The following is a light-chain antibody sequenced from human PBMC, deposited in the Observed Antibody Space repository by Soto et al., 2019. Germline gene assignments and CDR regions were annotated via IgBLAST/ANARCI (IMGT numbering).Light chain of an antibody. Sequence: QSVLTQPPSVSAAPRQKVTISCSGSSSNIGNNFVSWYHHLPGTAPKLLIYDDNNRPSGIPARFSGTKSGTSATLDITGLQTGDEAPYYCATWDSSLISVVFGGGTKLTVL. CDR3: ATWDSSLISVV. J-gene: IGLJ2*01. CDR2: DDN. V-gene: IGLV1-51*01. CDR1: SSNIGNNF.